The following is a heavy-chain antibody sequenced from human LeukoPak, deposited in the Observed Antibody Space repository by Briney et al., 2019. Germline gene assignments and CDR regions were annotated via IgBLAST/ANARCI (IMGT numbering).Heavy chain of an antibody. CDR1: GFTFRSYW. V-gene: IGHV3-7*01. Sequence: GGSLRLSCAASGFTFRSYWMTWVRHYPGKGLEWVANIKQDGSETYYADSVKGRFTISRDNAKRSLYLQMNSLRAEDTAVYYCARDPSTLGEELYYYYMDVWGKGTTVTVSS. CDR3: ARDPSTLGEELYYYYMDV. D-gene: IGHD3-10*01. J-gene: IGHJ6*03. CDR2: IKQDGSET.